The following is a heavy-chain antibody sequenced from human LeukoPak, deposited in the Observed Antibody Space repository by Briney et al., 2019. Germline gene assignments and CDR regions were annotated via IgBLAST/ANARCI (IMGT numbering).Heavy chain of an antibody. Sequence: TSSETLSLTCAVSGGSISSSNWWSWVRQPPGKGLEWIGEINHSGSTNYNPSLKSRVTISVDTSKNQFSLKLSFVTAADTAVYYCARSPHEMVRGVIDDAFDIWGQGTMVTVSS. D-gene: IGHD3-10*01. CDR3: ARSPHEMVRGVIDDAFDI. V-gene: IGHV4-4*02. J-gene: IGHJ3*02. CDR2: INHSGST. CDR1: GGSISSSNW.